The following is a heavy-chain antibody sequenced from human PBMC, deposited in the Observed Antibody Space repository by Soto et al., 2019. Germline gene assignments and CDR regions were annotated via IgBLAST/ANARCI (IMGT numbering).Heavy chain of an antibody. CDR2: IKEDGSEK. CDR3: VRDGNSGWHFDY. J-gene: IGHJ4*02. D-gene: IGHD6-19*01. CDR1: GFTFSDYW. Sequence: GGSLRLSCAASGFTFSDYWMSWVRQAPGKGLEWVANIKEDGSEKWYVDSVKGRFTISRDNAKNSLFLQMNSLRAEDTAVYYCVRDGNSGWHFDYWGQGTLVTVS. V-gene: IGHV3-7*03.